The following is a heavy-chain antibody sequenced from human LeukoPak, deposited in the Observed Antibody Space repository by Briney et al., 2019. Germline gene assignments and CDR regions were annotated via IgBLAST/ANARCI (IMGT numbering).Heavy chain of an antibody. CDR2: IYYSGST. J-gene: IGHJ4*02. CDR1: GGSISSYY. D-gene: IGHD3-22*01. Sequence: SETLSLTCTVSGGSISSYYWSWLRQPPGKGLEWIGNIYYSGSTNYNPSLKSRATISVDTSKNQLSLKLCSVTAADTAVYYCASFDKYYYDSRGYYRLDYWGQGTLVTVSS. CDR3: ASFDKYYYDSRGYYRLDY. V-gene: IGHV4-59*01.